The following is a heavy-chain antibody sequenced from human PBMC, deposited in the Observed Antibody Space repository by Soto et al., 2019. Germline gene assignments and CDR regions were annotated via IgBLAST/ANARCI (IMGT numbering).Heavy chain of an antibody. J-gene: IGHJ4*02. Sequence: EVQVLESGGVLVQPGGSLRLSCVAPGLIFSNYAMSWVRQAPGKGLEWVSGISGSGGSPHYADSAKGRFTISRDNSKNTLFLQMNTLRAEDTSVYYFAREGDIIAAFDYWGQVTLVTVSS. V-gene: IGHV3-23*01. CDR3: AREGDIIAAFDY. D-gene: IGHD6-6*01. CDR1: GLIFSNYA. CDR2: ISGSGGSP.